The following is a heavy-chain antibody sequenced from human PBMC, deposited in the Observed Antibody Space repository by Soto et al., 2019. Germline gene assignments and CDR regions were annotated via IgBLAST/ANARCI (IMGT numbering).Heavy chain of an antibody. D-gene: IGHD5-12*01. CDR3: ARERRYSGYVLFDY. CDR2: IYTSGST. Sequence: PSETLSLTCTVSCGSISSYYWSWIRQPAGRGLEWIGRIYTSGSTNYNPSLKSRVTMSVDTSKNQFSLKLSSVTAADTAVYYCARERRYSGYVLFDYWGQGTLVTVSS. J-gene: IGHJ4*02. CDR1: CGSISSYY. V-gene: IGHV4-4*07.